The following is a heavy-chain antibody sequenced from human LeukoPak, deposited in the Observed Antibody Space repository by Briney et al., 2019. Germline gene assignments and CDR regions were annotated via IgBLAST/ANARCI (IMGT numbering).Heavy chain of an antibody. Sequence: PGGSLRLSCSASGFTFSIYEMNWARHAPGKGLEWVSVIYSGGNTYYADSVKGRFTISRDNSKNTFYLQMNSLRAEDTAVYYCARGVSYGSGSYIGDPWGQGTLVTVSS. J-gene: IGHJ5*02. V-gene: IGHV3-53*01. CDR1: GFTFSIYE. D-gene: IGHD3-10*01. CDR3: ARGVSYGSGSYIGDP. CDR2: IYSGGNT.